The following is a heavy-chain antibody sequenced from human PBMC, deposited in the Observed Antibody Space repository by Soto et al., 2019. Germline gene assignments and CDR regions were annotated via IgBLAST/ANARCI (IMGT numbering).Heavy chain of an antibody. V-gene: IGHV1-18*01. Sequence: QVQLVQSGAEVMKPGASVRVSCKASGYSFTTYGISWVRQAPGQGLEYMGWISVYNGDTNYAQKLQGRVTMTTDTSTSTAYMELRSRRTDDTAISYCARDRRDSVAARRSFDVWGQGTMVTVSS. CDR3: ARDRRDSVAARRSFDV. CDR2: ISVYNGDT. CDR1: GYSFTTYG. D-gene: IGHD1-26*01. J-gene: IGHJ3*01.